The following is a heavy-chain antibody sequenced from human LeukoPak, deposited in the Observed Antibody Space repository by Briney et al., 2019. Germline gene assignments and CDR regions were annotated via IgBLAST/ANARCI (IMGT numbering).Heavy chain of an antibody. CDR3: ARDRQWLLFSAAFDI. D-gene: IGHD6-19*01. Sequence: GGSLRLSCAASGSTFSSYAMHWVRQAPGKGLEWVAVMSYDGSNKYYADSVKGRFTISRDNSKNTLYLQMNSLRAEDTAVYYCARDRQWLLFSAAFDIWGQGTMVTVSS. V-gene: IGHV3-30*04. J-gene: IGHJ3*02. CDR1: GSTFSSYA. CDR2: MSYDGSNK.